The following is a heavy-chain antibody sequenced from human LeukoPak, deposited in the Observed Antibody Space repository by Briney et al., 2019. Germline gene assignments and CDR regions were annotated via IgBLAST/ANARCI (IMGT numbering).Heavy chain of an antibody. CDR2: IWYDGSNK. J-gene: IGHJ4*02. CDR1: GFTFSSYG. Sequence: GGSLRFSCAASGFTFSSYGMHWVRQAPGKGLEWVAVIWYDGSNKYYADSVKGRFTISRDNSKNTLYLQMNSLRAEDTAVYYCAKDDSSGYYYFDYWGQGTLVTVSS. CDR3: AKDDSSGYYYFDY. V-gene: IGHV3-33*06. D-gene: IGHD3-22*01.